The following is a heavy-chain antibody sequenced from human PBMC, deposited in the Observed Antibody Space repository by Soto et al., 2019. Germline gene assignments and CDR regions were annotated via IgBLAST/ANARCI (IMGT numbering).Heavy chain of an antibody. CDR1: GFTFSSYS. J-gene: IGHJ6*02. V-gene: IGHV3-21*01. Sequence: GGSLRLSCAASGFTFSSYSMNWVRQAPGKGLEWVSSISSSSSYIYDADSVNGRCTISRDNANNSLYLQMNSLRAEATAVYYCARDAYYYDSSGYYPGPYGMDVWGQGTTVTVS. D-gene: IGHD3-22*01. CDR3: ARDAYYYDSSGYYPGPYGMDV. CDR2: ISSSSSYI.